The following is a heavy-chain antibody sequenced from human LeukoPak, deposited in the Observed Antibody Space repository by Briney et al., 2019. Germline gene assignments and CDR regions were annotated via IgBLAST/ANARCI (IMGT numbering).Heavy chain of an antibody. CDR2: ISSSGSTI. CDR3: ARVSWDRWFDP. V-gene: IGHV3-48*03. CDR1: GFTFSSYE. D-gene: IGHD1-26*01. J-gene: IGHJ5*02. Sequence: GGSLRLSCAASGFTFSSYEMNWVRQAPGKGLEWVSYISSSGSTIYYADSVKGRFTISRDNAKNSLYLQMNSLRAEDTTVYYCARVSWDRWFDPWGQGTLVTVSS.